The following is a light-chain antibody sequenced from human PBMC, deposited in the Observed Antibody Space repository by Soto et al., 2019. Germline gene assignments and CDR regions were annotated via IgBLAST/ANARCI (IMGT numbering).Light chain of an antibody. J-gene: IGLJ2*01. CDR1: SSNIGSNT. V-gene: IGLV1-44*01. Sequence: QSVLTQPPSASGTPGQRVTISCSGSSSNIGSNTVHWYQQLPGTAPKLLIYNNNQRPSGVPDRFSGSKSGTSASLAFSGLKSEDEADYYCAAWDDSLNGPVFGGGTKVTVL. CDR2: NNN. CDR3: AAWDDSLNGPV.